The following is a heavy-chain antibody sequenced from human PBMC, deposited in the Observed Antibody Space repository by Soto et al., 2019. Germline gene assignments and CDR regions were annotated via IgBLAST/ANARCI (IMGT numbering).Heavy chain of an antibody. CDR3: AKESYYDRSGYYDY. D-gene: IGHD3-22*01. CDR1: GGSFTSNNW. V-gene: IGHV4-4*02. J-gene: IGHJ4*01. CDR2: IYRTGST. Sequence: PSATLSLTCAVSGGSFTSNNWWTWVRQPPGQGLEWIGEIYRTGSTNYNPSLKSRVTISRDNSKNTLYLQMNSLRAEDTAVYYSAKESYYDRSGYYDYWGHGTLVTVSS.